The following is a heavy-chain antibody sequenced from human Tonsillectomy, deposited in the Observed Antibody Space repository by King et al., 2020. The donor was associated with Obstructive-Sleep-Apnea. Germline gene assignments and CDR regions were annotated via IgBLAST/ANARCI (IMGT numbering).Heavy chain of an antibody. CDR2: INHSGST. J-gene: IGHJ4*02. CDR1: GGSFSDYY. D-gene: IGHD3-22*01. V-gene: IGHV4-34*01. CDR3: ARGDPLVVNSPDYFDY. Sequence: VQLQQWGAGLLKPSETLSLTCAVYGGSFSDYYWSWIRQPPGKGLEWIGEINHSGSTNYNPSIKSRVTISVDTSKNQFSLKLSSVTAADTAVYYCARGDPLVVNSPDYFDYWGQGTLVTVSS.